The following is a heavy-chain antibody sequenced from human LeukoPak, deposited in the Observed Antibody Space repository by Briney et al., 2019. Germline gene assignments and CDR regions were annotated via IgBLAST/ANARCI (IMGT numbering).Heavy chain of an antibody. Sequence: SETLSLTCTVSGGSISSSSYYWGWIRQPPGKGLEWIGSIYYSGSTNYNPSLKSRVTISVDTSKNQFSLKLSSVTAADTAVYYCAGRDGPYYFDYWGQGTLVTVSS. V-gene: IGHV4-39*07. J-gene: IGHJ4*02. CDR2: IYYSGST. D-gene: IGHD5-24*01. CDR1: GGSISSSSYY. CDR3: AGRDGPYYFDY.